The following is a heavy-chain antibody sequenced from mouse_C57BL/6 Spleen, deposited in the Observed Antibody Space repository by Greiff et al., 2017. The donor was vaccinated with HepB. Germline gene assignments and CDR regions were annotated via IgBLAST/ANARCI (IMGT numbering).Heavy chain of an antibody. Sequence: QVQLQQPGAELVRPGSSVKLSCKASGYTFTSYWMHWVKQRPIQGLEWIGNIDPSDSETHYNQKFKDKATLTVDKSSSTAYMQLSSLTSEDSAVYYCARKADYGSSWFAYWGQGTLVTVSA. CDR2: IDPSDSET. J-gene: IGHJ3*01. CDR3: ARKADYGSSWFAY. D-gene: IGHD1-1*01. V-gene: IGHV1-52*01. CDR1: GYTFTSYW.